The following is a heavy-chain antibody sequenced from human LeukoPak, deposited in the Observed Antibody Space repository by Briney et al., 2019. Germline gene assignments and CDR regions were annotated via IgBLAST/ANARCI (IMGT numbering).Heavy chain of an antibody. CDR1: GFRFGTSA. J-gene: IGHJ4*02. V-gene: IGHV3-30*04. CDR3: AKIALRFLEWFHFDY. CDR2: ISFDGSDK. D-gene: IGHD3-3*01. Sequence: PGGSLRLSCAASGFRFGTSAMHWVRQAPGKGLEWVALISFDGSDKYYTDSVKGRFTISRDNSKNTLYLQMNSLRAEDTAVYYCAKIALRFLEWFHFDYWGQGTLVTVSS.